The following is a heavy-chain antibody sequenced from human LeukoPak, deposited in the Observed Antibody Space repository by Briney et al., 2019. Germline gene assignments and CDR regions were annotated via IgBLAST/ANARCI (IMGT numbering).Heavy chain of an antibody. CDR1: GFTFSDYY. CDR3: ARASAYYDFWSGYHHQYYFDY. J-gene: IGHJ4*02. Sequence: GGSLRLSCAASGFTFSDYYMSWIRQAPGKGLEWVSYISSSGSTIYYADSVKGRFTISRDNAKNSLYPQMNSLRAEDTAVYYCARASAYYDFWSGYHHQYYFDYWGQGTLVTVSS. D-gene: IGHD3-3*01. V-gene: IGHV3-11*01. CDR2: ISSSGSTI.